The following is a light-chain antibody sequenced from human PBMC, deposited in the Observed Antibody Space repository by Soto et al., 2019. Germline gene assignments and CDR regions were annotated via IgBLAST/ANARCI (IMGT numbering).Light chain of an antibody. J-gene: IGKJ1*01. CDR3: QQYGSYTWT. CDR2: GAS. V-gene: IGKV3-20*01. CDR1: QSVSSSY. Sequence: EIVLTQSPCTLSLSPGSRSTLSCRASQSVSSSYLAWYQQKPGQAPRLLIYGASSRATGIPERLSGSGYGTDLTITISRMENEDFEVYYCQQYGSYTWTFGQGTKVDIK.